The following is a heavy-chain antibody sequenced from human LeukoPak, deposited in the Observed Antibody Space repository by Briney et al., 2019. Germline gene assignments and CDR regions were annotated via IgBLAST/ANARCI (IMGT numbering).Heavy chain of an antibody. V-gene: IGHV3-74*01. CDR3: ARGGSDTAMAHDY. CDR2: INRGGSRT. Sequence: GGSLRLSCAASGFTFSNHWMHWVRQVPGKGLMWVSRINRGGSRTDYADSVKGRFTISRDDAKNTLYLQLNSLRAEDTAVYFCARGGSDTAMAHDYWGQGTLVTVSS. CDR1: GFTFSNHW. J-gene: IGHJ4*02. D-gene: IGHD5-18*01.